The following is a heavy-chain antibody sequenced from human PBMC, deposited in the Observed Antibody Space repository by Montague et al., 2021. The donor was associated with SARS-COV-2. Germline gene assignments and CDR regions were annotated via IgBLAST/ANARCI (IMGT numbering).Heavy chain of an antibody. CDR3: ARSYYDILTAYYTPFDY. Sequence: PALGKPTQTLTLTCTFSGFSLSTSGMRASWIRQPPGKALEWLARXXWDDDKFYSTSLKTRLTISKDTSKNQVVLTMTNMGPVDTATYYCARSYYDILTAYYTPFDYWGQGTLVTVSS. V-gene: IGHV2-70*04. CDR2: XXWDDDK. J-gene: IGHJ4*02. CDR1: GFSLSTSGMR. D-gene: IGHD3-9*01.